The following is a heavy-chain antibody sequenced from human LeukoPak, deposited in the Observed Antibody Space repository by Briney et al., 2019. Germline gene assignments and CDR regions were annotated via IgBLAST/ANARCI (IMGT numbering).Heavy chain of an antibody. D-gene: IGHD3-10*01. CDR3: ARGVRGWFDP. CDR1: GGFISSDY. CDR2: IYTTGST. Sequence: PSETLSLTCTVSGGFISSDYWSWIRQPAGKGLEWIGRIYTTGSTNYSPSLKSRVTISVDTSKNQFSLKLSSVTAADTAVYYCARGVRGWFDPWGQGTLVTVSS. J-gene: IGHJ5*02. V-gene: IGHV4-4*07.